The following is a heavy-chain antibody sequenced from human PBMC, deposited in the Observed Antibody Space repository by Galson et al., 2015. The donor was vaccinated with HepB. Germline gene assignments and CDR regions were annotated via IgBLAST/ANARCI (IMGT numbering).Heavy chain of an antibody. D-gene: IGHD2-15*01. V-gene: IGHV3-11*01. J-gene: IGHJ4*02. Sequence: LEWVSSFSKSGSTIYYADSVKGRFTISRDNAKNSLYLQMNSLRAEDTAVYYCARGPEGSGPPFFDYWGQGTLVTVSS. CDR2: FSKSGSTI. CDR3: ARGPEGSGPPFFDY.